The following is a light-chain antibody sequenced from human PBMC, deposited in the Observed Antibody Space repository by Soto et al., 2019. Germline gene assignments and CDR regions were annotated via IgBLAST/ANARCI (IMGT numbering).Light chain of an antibody. V-gene: IGLV2-14*01. CDR2: DVS. CDR1: SSDVGGYNY. CDR3: SSYTSTNSGV. Sequence: QAVVTQSASVSGSPGQSITISCTGTSSDVGGYNYVSWYQQHPGKAPKLIIYDVSNRPSGVSTRFSGSKSGNTASLTISGLQAEDEADYSCSSYTSTNSGVFGGGTKLTVL. J-gene: IGLJ3*02.